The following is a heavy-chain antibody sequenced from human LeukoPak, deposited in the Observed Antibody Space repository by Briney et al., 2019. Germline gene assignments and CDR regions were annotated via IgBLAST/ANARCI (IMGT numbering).Heavy chain of an antibody. CDR2: IYSSAFT. D-gene: IGHD4/OR15-4a*01. CDR1: GASFDNSYC. Sequence: PSETLSLSCTVSGASFDNSYCWTWVRQPPGKRPEWIGTIYSSAFTYYSQSLRSRVTISADTSKNLFSLRLTSVTAADTGVYYCARGSDDYKLGNYWGQGIPVTVSS. J-gene: IGHJ4*02. CDR3: ARGSDDYKLGNY. V-gene: IGHV4-39*01.